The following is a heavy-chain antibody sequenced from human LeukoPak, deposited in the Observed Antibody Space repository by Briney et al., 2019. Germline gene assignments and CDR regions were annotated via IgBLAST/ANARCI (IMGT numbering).Heavy chain of an antibody. CDR2: MNPNSGNT. Sequence: ASVKVSCKASGYTFTSYDINWVRQATGQGLEWMGWMNPNSGNTGYAQKFQGRVTMTRNTSISTAYMELSSLRSEDTAVYYCARENVDTAMVNGYYHYYMDVWGKGTTVTVSS. J-gene: IGHJ6*03. D-gene: IGHD5-18*01. CDR3: ARENVDTAMVNGYYHYYMDV. CDR1: GYTFTSYD. V-gene: IGHV1-8*01.